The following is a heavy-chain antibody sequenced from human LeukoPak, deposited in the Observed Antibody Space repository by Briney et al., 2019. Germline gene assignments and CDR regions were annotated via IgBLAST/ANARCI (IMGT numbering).Heavy chain of an antibody. D-gene: IGHD6-13*01. J-gene: IGHJ4*02. CDR3: AKDSHSWSRDY. Sequence: DSVKGRFTISRDNAKKSLYLEMNSLRAEDTAVYYPAKDSHSWSRDYWGQGTLVTVSS. V-gene: IGHV3-21*01.